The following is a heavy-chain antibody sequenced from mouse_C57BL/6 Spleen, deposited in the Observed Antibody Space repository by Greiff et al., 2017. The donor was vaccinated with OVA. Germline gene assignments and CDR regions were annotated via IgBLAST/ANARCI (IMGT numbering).Heavy chain of an antibody. CDR3: ARGDYYGSRGYYFDY. CDR2: IYPRSGNT. J-gene: IGHJ2*01. D-gene: IGHD1-1*01. CDR1: GYTFTSYG. V-gene: IGHV1-81*01. Sequence: QVQLQQSGAELARPGASVKLSCKASGYTFTSYGISWVKQRTGQGLEWIGEIYPRSGNTYYNEKFKGKATLTADKSSSTAYMELRSLTSGDSAVYFCARGDYYGSRGYYFDYWGQGTTLTVSS.